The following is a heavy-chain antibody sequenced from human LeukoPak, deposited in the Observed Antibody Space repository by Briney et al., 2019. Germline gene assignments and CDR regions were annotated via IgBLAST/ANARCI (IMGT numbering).Heavy chain of an antibody. D-gene: IGHD2-15*01. Sequence: GGSLRLSCAASGFTFSMYWMHWLRQAPGKGLVWVSRTNSDGSDTTHADSVKGRFTISRDNAKNTLYLQMNSLRAEDTAVYYCARVGERGCSGGSCSPNWFDPWGQGTLVTVSS. CDR1: GFTFSMYW. V-gene: IGHV3-74*01. CDR2: TNSDGSDT. J-gene: IGHJ5*02. CDR3: ARVGERGCSGGSCSPNWFDP.